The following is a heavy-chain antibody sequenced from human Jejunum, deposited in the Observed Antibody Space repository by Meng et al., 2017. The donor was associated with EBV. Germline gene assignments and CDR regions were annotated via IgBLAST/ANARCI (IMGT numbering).Heavy chain of an antibody. J-gene: IGHJ4*02. Sequence: QVQLEASGPGLVKPSRTLSLTCAVSCGSISTDNWWSWVRQPPGKGLEYIGEIHHSGSTKYNPSLKSRVTISVDKSNNHFSLKLSSVTAADTAVYYCARDRGVKDYWGQGTLVTVSS. CDR1: CGSISTDNW. V-gene: IGHV4-4*02. CDR2: IHHSGST. CDR3: ARDRGVKDY.